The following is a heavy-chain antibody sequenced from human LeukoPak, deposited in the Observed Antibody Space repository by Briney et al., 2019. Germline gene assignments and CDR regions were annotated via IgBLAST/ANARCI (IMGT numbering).Heavy chain of an antibody. CDR1: GGSFSGYY. D-gene: IGHD3-22*01. CDR3: ARHLNDGAHSSGYPLDAFDI. CDR2: INHSGST. Sequence: SETLSLTCAVYGGSFSGYYWSWIRQPPGKGLEWIGEINHSGSTNYNPSLKSRVTISVDTSKNQFSLKLSSVTAADTAVYYCARHLNDGAHSSGYPLDAFDIWGQGTMVTVSS. J-gene: IGHJ3*02. V-gene: IGHV4-34*01.